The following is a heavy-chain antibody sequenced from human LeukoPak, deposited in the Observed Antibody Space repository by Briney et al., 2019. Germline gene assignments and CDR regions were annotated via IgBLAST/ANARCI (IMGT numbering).Heavy chain of an antibody. CDR3: ARVMHWDKVMARGRGMDV. CDR2: INPYNGDT. J-gene: IGHJ6*02. V-gene: IGHV1-18*04. CDR1: GYTFTGYY. D-gene: IGHD5-18*01. Sequence: ASVKVSCKASGYTFTGYYIFWVRQAPGQGLEWMGWINPYNGDTNYAQKLQGRVTMTTDTSTSTAYMELRSLRSDDTAVYYCARVMHWDKVMARGRGMDVWGQGTTVTVSS.